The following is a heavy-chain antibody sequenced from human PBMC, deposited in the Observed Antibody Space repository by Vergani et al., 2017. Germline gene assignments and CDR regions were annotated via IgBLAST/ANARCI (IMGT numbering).Heavy chain of an antibody. CDR2: IYYSGST. CDR3: TGYCSGGRCYSGDPDY. V-gene: IGHV4-31*03. Sequence: QVQLQESGPGLVKPSQTLSLTCTVSGGSISSGGYYWSWIRQHPGKGLEWIGYIYYSGSTYYNPSLKSRVTISVDTSKNQFSLKLSSVTAADTAVYYCTGYCSGGRCYSGDPDYWGQGTLVTVSS. D-gene: IGHD2-15*01. CDR1: GGSISSGGYY. J-gene: IGHJ4*02.